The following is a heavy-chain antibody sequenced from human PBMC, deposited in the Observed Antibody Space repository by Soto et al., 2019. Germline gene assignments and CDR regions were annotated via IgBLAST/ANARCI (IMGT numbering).Heavy chain of an antibody. J-gene: IGHJ3*02. CDR1: GFSLTTDGVG. Sequence: SGPYAGEPTQTLTLTCSFSGFSLTTDGVGVAWIRQPPGKALEWLAIVYWDDDTRYTPSLKTRLTIIKDTSKNQVVLTMTHVDPVDTATYYCAHRGDSSGAGLDAFDIWGQGIMVTVSS. D-gene: IGHD3-22*01. CDR3: AHRGDSSGAGLDAFDI. V-gene: IGHV2-5*02. CDR2: VYWDDDT.